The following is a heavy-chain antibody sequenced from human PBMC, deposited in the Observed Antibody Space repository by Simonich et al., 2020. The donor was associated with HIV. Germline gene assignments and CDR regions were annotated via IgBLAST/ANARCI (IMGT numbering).Heavy chain of an antibody. CDR1: GGSFSGYY. CDR3: ARLTAGGLGEYFQH. V-gene: IGHV4-34*01. J-gene: IGHJ1*01. D-gene: IGHD6-13*01. Sequence: QVQLQQWGAGLLKPSETLSLTCAVYGGSFSGYYWRWISQPPGKGLGWIGEINHMRSTNYNPSLKSRVTISVDTSKNQFSLKRSSVPAADTAVYYCARLTAGGLGEYFQHWGQGTLVTVSS. CDR2: INHMRST.